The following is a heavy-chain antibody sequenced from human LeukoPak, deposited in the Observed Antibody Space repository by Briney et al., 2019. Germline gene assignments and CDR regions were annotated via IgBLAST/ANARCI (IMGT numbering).Heavy chain of an antibody. D-gene: IGHD2-2*01. J-gene: IGHJ4*02. CDR1: GGSISSYY. Sequence: PSETLSLTCTVSGGSISSYYWSWIRQPPGKGLEWIGYIYTSGSTNYNPSLKSRVTISVDTSKNQFSLKLSSVTAADTAVYYCARGRRGYCSSTSCSRGVFDYWGQGTLVTVSS. CDR2: IYTSGST. CDR3: ARGRRGYCSSTSCSRGVFDY. V-gene: IGHV4-4*09.